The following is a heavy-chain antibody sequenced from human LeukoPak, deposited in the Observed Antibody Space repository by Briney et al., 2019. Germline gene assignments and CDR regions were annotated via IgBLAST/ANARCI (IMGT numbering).Heavy chain of an antibody. Sequence: GGSLRLPCAASGFTFSSYWMSWVRQAPGKGLEWVANIKQDGSEKYYVDSVKGRFTISRDNAKNSLYLQMNSLRAEDTAVYYCARETYYDSSGYYDAFDIWGQGTMVTVSS. V-gene: IGHV3-7*01. CDR3: ARETYYDSSGYYDAFDI. CDR2: IKQDGSEK. J-gene: IGHJ3*02. D-gene: IGHD3-22*01. CDR1: GFTFSSYW.